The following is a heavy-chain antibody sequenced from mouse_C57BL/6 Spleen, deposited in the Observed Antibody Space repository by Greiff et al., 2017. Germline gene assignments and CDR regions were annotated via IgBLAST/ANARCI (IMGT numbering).Heavy chain of an antibody. V-gene: IGHV1-53*01. D-gene: IGHD2-3*01. J-gene: IGHJ4*01. Sequence: QVQLQQPGTELVKPGASVKLFCKASGYTFTSYWMHWVKQRPGQGLEWIGNINPSNGGTNYNEKFKSKATLTVDKSTSTAYMQLSSLTSEDSAVYYCARGGYYVGVDYWGQGTSVTVSS. CDR2: INPSNGGT. CDR3: ARGGYYVGVDY. CDR1: GYTFTSYW.